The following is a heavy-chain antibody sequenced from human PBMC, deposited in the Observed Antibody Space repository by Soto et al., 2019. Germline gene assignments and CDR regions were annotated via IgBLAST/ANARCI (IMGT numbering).Heavy chain of an antibody. CDR3: VGNGGWAFDI. V-gene: IGHV3-7*01. CDR1: GFAFSRLW. Sequence: EVQLVESGGGLVQPGGSLRLSCTASGFAFSRLWMSWVRQDPGKGLEWVANIKGDGSENYHAVSVKGRFTISRDNAKNSLSLQMNSLRADDTAVYYCVGNGGWAFDIWGQGTMVTVSS. J-gene: IGHJ3*02. CDR2: IKGDGSEN. D-gene: IGHD2-15*01.